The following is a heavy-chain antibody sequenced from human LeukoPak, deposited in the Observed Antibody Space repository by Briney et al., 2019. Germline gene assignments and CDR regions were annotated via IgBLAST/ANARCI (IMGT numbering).Heavy chain of an antibody. CDR3: PRDSTKHY. J-gene: IGHJ4*02. CDR2: ISSSGGYK. Sequence: GGSLRLSCAASGFTFSEYYMSWVRQAPGKGLEWISYISSSGGYKYYADSVKGRFTISRDNANHSLYLQMYTLRAEDTAVYYCPRDSTKHYWRQGTLVTVSS. V-gene: IGHV3-11*05. D-gene: IGHD1-26*01. CDR1: GFTFSEYY.